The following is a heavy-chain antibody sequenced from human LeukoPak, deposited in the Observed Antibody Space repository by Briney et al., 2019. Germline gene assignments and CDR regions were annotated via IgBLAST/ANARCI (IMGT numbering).Heavy chain of an antibody. CDR2: IYTSGST. CDR3: ARGYCSSTSCSRNWFDP. CDR1: GYSISSGYY. Sequence: SETLSLTCAVSGYSISSGYYWSWIRQPAGKGLEWIGRIYTSGSTNYNPSLKSRVTISVDTSKNQFSLKLSSVTAADTAVYYCARGYCSSTSCSRNWFDPWGQGTLVTVSS. V-gene: IGHV4-61*02. J-gene: IGHJ5*02. D-gene: IGHD2-2*01.